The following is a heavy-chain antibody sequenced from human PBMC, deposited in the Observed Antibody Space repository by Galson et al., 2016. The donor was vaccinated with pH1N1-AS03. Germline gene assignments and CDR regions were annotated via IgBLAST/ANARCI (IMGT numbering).Heavy chain of an antibody. V-gene: IGHV3-7*03. CDR2: IKQDGSEK. J-gene: IGHJ3*02. Sequence: SLRLSCAASGFTFHDYTMHWVRQAPGKGLQWVANIKQDGSEKYYVDSVKGRFTISRDNAKKSLYLQINSLRAEDTAVYYCAKGKDFWSGYPDDPFDIWGQGTMVTVSS. D-gene: IGHD3-3*01. CDR3: AKGKDFWSGYPDDPFDI. CDR1: GFTFHDYT.